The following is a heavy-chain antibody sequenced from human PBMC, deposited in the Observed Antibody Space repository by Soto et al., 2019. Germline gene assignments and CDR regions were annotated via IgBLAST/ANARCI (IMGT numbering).Heavy chain of an antibody. V-gene: IGHV3-23*01. D-gene: IGHD2-8*01. CDR2: ISGSGGST. J-gene: IGHJ4*02. Sequence: GGSLRLSCAASVLTFSSYAMSWVRQAPGKGLEWVSAISGSGGSTYYADSVKGRFTISRDNSKNTLYLQMNSLRAEDTAVYYCAKDFLLRVYAPLDYWGQGTLVTVSS. CDR1: VLTFSSYA. CDR3: AKDFLLRVYAPLDY.